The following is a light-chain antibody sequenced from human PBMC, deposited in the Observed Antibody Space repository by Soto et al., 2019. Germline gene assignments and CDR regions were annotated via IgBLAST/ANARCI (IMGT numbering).Light chain of an antibody. CDR1: QSVNSN. Sequence: EIVMTQSPATLSVSPGEGATLSCRASQSVNSNLAWYQQKPGQAPRLLIYAASSRATGIPDRFSGGGSGTDFTLTISRLEPEDVAVYYCHQYGSSQTFGQGTKVDIK. CDR2: AAS. J-gene: IGKJ1*01. V-gene: IGKV3-20*01. CDR3: HQYGSSQT.